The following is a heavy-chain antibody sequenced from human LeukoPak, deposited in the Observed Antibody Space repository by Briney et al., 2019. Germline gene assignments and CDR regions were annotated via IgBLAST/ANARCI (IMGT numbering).Heavy chain of an antibody. J-gene: IGHJ4*02. V-gene: IGHV3-7*01. CDR1: GFTFSSFW. CDR2: IKQDGSVQ. Sequence: GGSLRLSCAASGFTFSSFWMSWVRQAPGKGLEWVANIKQDGSVQYYVDSVKGRFTISRDNAKNSLYLQMNSLSDEDTAVYYCARDPTQYLRYGHFDYWGQGTLVTVSS. CDR3: ARDPTQYLRYGHFDY. D-gene: IGHD5/OR15-5a*01.